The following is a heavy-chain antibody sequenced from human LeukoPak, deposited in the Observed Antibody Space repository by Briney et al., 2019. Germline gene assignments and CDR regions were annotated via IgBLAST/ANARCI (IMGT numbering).Heavy chain of an antibody. J-gene: IGHJ6*03. CDR2: IYSGGST. CDR1: GFTVSSNY. V-gene: IGHV3-66*02. CDR3: ARDRRTGRRIGYYYYMDV. Sequence: PAGSLRLSCAASGFTVSSNYMSWVRQAAGKGLEWVSVIYSGGSTYYADSVKGRFTISRDNSKNTLYLQMTSPRAEDTAVYYCARDRRTGRRIGYYYYMDVWGKGTTVTVSS. D-gene: IGHD1-14*01.